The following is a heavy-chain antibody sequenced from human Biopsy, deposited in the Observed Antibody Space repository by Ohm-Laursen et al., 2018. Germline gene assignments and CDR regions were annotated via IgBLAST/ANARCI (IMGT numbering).Heavy chain of an antibody. J-gene: IGHJ4*02. CDR1: GDSVSSGSFY. Sequence: SHTLSLTCTVSGDSVSSGSFYWTWIRQPPGQVLEYIGYIYDRGSTANYNPSLDSRVTMSVDMPKNQFSLKLSSVTAADTAIYYCARGMRSSGWPYFDSWGEGTLVTVAS. CDR3: ARGMRSSGWPYFDS. CDR2: IYDRGSTA. V-gene: IGHV4-61*01. D-gene: IGHD6-19*01.